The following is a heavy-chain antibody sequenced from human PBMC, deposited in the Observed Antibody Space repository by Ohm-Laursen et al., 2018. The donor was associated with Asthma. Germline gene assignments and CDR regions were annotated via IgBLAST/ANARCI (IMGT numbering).Heavy chain of an antibody. Sequence: SLRLSCAVSGLTFNDNYMSWLRQAPGKGLESIAYISPSGRDIMYADSVKGRFTISRDNARNSLYLQMNSLRADDTAVYYCSRDPRRLPSWGQGTRVTVSS. D-gene: IGHD4-11*01. CDR3: SRDPRRLPS. CDR2: ISPSGRDI. CDR1: GLTFNDNY. V-gene: IGHV3-11*01. J-gene: IGHJ6*02.